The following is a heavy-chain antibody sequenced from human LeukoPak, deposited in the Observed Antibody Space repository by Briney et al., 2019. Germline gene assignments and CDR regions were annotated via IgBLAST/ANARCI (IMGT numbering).Heavy chain of an antibody. V-gene: IGHV4-4*07. CDR3: ARDRYGSGSYYKSWFDP. D-gene: IGHD3-10*01. Sequence: SETLSLTCPVSGGSISSYYWSWIRQPAGKGLEWIGRIYTSGSTNYNPSLKSRVTMSVDTSKNQFSLKLTSVTTADPAVYYCARDRYGSGSYYKSWFDPWGQGTLVTVSS. J-gene: IGHJ5*02. CDR2: IYTSGST. CDR1: GGSISSYY.